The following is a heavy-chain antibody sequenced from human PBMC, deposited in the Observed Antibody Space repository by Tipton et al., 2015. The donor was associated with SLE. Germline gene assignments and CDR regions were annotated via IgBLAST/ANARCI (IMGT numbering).Heavy chain of an antibody. CDR3: ARHGHPGLGRNWFDP. CDR2: IYYSGIT. V-gene: IGHV4-39*01. Sequence: TLSLTCTVSGDSISNSPYYWGWIRQPPGKGLQWIGNIYYSGITHYNPSLKSRVTISVDTSKNQFSLNLTSVTAADTAVYYCARHGHPGLGRNWFDPWGQGTLVTVSS. J-gene: IGHJ5*02. D-gene: IGHD7-27*01. CDR1: GDSISNSPYY.